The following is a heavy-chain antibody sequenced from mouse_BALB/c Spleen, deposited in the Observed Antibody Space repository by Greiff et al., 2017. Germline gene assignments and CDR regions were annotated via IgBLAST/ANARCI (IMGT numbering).Heavy chain of an antibody. CDR1: GFTFSSYT. CDR3: TRDARDDYDGYAMDY. J-gene: IGHJ4*01. V-gene: IGHV5-6-4*01. D-gene: IGHD2-4*01. Sequence: EVKLVESGGGLVKPGGSLKLSCAASGFTFSSYTMSWVRQTPEKRLEWVATISSGGSYTYYPDSVKGRFTISRDNAKNTLYLQMSSLKSEDTAMYYCTRDARDDYDGYAMDYWGQGTSVTVSS. CDR2: ISSGGSYT.